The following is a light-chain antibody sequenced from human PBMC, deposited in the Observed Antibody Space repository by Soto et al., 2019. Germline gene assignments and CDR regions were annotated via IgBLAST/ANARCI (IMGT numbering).Light chain of an antibody. V-gene: IGLV1-40*01. J-gene: IGLJ3*02. CDR2: GNS. CDR3: QSYDSSLSTWV. CDR1: SPNIGAGYD. Sequence: QAVVTQPPSVSGAPGQRVTISCTGRSPNIGAGYDVHWYQQLPGTAPKLLTYGNSNRPSGVPDRFSGSKSGTSASLAITGLQAEDEADYYCQSYDSSLSTWVFGGGTKLTVL.